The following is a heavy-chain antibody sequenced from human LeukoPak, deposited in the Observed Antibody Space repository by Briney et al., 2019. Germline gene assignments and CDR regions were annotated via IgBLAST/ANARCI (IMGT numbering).Heavy chain of an antibody. CDR2: INPNSGGT. CDR3: ARDEGYSGSYYPNY. V-gene: IGHV1-2*02. J-gene: IGHJ4*02. Sequence: ASVKVSCKASGYTFTGYYMHWVRQAPGQGLECMGWINPNSGGTNYAQKFQGRVTMTRDTSISTAYMELSRLRSDDTAVYYCARDEGYSGSYYPNYWGQGTLVTVSS. CDR1: GYTFTGYY. D-gene: IGHD1-26*01.